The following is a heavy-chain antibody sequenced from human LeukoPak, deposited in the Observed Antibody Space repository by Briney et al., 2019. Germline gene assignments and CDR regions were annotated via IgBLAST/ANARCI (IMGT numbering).Heavy chain of an antibody. J-gene: IGHJ4*02. CDR3: ARDSVGATLDIDY. CDR2: INPNSGGT. V-gene: IGHV1-2*02. D-gene: IGHD1-26*01. Sequence: ASVTVSCKASGYTFTGYYMHWVRQAPGQGLEGMGWINPNSGGTNYAQKFQGRVTMTRDTSISTAYMELSRLRSDDTAVYYCARDSVGATLDIDYWGQGTLVTVSS. CDR1: GYTFTGYY.